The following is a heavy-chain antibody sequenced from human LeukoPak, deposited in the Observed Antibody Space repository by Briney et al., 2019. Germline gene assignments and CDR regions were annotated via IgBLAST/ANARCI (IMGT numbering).Heavy chain of an antibody. Sequence: PGGSLRLSRAASGFSFDAYAMSWVRQAPGKGLEWVSSISETGRTTSYTDSVKGRFTISRDKSKSTLHLQMNRLRAEDTALYYCAKDHDNTDFYYYFDSWGQGTLVTVSS. V-gene: IGHV3-23*01. D-gene: IGHD3-10*01. CDR2: ISETGRTT. CDR3: AKDHDNTDFYYYFDS. CDR1: GFSFDAYA. J-gene: IGHJ4*02.